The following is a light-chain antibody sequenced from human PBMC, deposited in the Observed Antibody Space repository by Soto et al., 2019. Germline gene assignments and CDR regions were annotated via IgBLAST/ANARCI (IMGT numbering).Light chain of an antibody. CDR3: QQSYSTPPIT. Sequence: DIQMTQSPSSLSASVGDRVTITCRASQSISSYLNWYQQKPGKAPTLLIYAASSLQSGVPSRFSGSGSGTDFTLTISSLQPEEFATYYCQQSYSTPPITCGQGTRLEIK. CDR2: AAS. J-gene: IGKJ5*01. CDR1: QSISSY. V-gene: IGKV1-39*01.